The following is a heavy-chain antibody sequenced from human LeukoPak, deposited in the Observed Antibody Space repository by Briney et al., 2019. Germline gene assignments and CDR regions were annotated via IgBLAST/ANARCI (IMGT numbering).Heavy chain of an antibody. J-gene: IGHJ3*02. Sequence: ASVKVSCKASGGTFSSYAISWVRQAPGQGLEWMGRIIPILGIANYAQKFQGRVTITADKSTSTAYMELSSLRSEDTAVYYCARGERVAVAGGIIQGAFDIWGQGTLVTVSS. D-gene: IGHD6-19*01. CDR2: IIPILGIA. CDR1: GGTFSSYA. CDR3: ARGERVAVAGGIIQGAFDI. V-gene: IGHV1-69*04.